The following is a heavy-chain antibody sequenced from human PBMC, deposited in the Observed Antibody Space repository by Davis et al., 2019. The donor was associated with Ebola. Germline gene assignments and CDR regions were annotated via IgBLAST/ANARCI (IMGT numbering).Heavy chain of an antibody. J-gene: IGHJ4*02. V-gene: IGHV4-39*01. Sequence: MPGGSLRLSCTVSGGSIGSTTYYWGWIRQPPGKGLEWIGSIHYGGSTYYTPSLKSRVIISVDTSRKQFSLNLSSVTAADTAIYYCARLSSSVAGLYWGQGILVTVSS. D-gene: IGHD6-19*01. CDR3: ARLSSSVAGLY. CDR1: GGSIGSTTYY. CDR2: IHYGGST.